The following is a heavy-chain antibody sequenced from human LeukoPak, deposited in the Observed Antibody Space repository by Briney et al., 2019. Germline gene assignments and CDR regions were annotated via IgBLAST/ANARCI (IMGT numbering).Heavy chain of an antibody. D-gene: IGHD3-22*01. CDR1: GDSISTYY. V-gene: IGHV4-59*12. Sequence: SETLSLTCTVSGDSISTYYWSWIRQPPGKGLEWIGYIYHSGSTNYNPSLKSRVTISVDKSKNRFSLKLSSVTAADTAVYYCARVGPNYYDSRSAGYYYYMDVWGKGTTVTVSS. CDR3: ARVGPNYYDSRSAGYYYYMDV. CDR2: IYHSGST. J-gene: IGHJ6*03.